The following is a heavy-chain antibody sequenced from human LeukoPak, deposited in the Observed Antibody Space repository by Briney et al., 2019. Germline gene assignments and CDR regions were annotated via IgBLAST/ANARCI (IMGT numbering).Heavy chain of an antibody. CDR3: ARGRVSSSTWYSTYYYYFYMDV. J-gene: IGHJ6*03. D-gene: IGHD1-1*01. CDR2: IYTSGST. CDR1: GGSISSGSYY. Sequence: PSETLSLTCTVSGGSISSGSYYWNWIRQPAGKGLEWIGRIYTSGSTNYNPSLKSRVTISVDTSKNQFSLKLSSVTAADTAVYFCARGRVSSSTWYSTYYYYFYMDVWGKGTTVTVSS. V-gene: IGHV4-61*02.